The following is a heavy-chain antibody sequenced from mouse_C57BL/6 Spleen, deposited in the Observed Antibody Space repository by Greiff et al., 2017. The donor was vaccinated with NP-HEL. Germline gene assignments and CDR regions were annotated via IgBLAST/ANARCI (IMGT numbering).Heavy chain of an antibody. Sequence: QVQLQQPGAELVRPGTSVKLSCKASGYTFTSYWMHWVKQRPGQGLEWIGVIDPSDSYTNYNQKFKGKATLTVDTSSSTAYMQLSSLTSEDSAVYYCARQGSNYPYYFDYWGQGTTLTVSS. D-gene: IGHD2-5*01. V-gene: IGHV1-59*01. CDR3: ARQGSNYPYYFDY. CDR1: GYTFTSYW. J-gene: IGHJ2*01. CDR2: IDPSDSYT.